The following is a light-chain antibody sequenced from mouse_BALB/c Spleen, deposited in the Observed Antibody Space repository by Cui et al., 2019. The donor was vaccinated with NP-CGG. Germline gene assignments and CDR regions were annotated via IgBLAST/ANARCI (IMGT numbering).Light chain of an antibody. Sequence: QAVVTQGSALTTSPGETVTLTCRSSFGAVTTSNYANWVQEKPDHLFTGLIGGTNNRAPGVPARFSGSLIGDKAALTITGAQTEDEAIYFCALWYSNHWVFGGGTKLTVL. CDR3: ALWYSNHWV. CDR1: FGAVTTSNY. J-gene: IGLJ1*01. V-gene: IGLV1*01. CDR2: GTN.